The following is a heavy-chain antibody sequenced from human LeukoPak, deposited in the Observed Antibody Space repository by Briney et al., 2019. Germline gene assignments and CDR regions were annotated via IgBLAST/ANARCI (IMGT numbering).Heavy chain of an antibody. CDR3: ARDLATQYYYGSGSNH. D-gene: IGHD3-10*01. CDR2: ISAYNGNT. Sequence: ASVQVSCKSSGCTFTSYVVSGVGQPRGQGLEGMGWISAYNGNTHYAQKLQGGVTSTTDTSTSPGYMELRSLRSDDTAVYYCARDLATQYYYGSGSNHWGQGTLVTVSS. J-gene: IGHJ1*01. CDR1: GCTFTSYV. V-gene: IGHV1-18*01.